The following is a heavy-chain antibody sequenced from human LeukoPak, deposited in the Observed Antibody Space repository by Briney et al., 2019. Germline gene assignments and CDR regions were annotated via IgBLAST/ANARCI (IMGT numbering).Heavy chain of an antibody. J-gene: IGHJ3*02. Sequence: TGGSLRLSCAASGFTVGGNYLSWVRQAPGEGLEWVSTLYSGGSTYCADSVKGRFTISRDNSKNMLYLQMNSLRAEDTAVYYCARPGNKIAAALDAFDIWGQGTMVTVSS. V-gene: IGHV3-53*01. D-gene: IGHD6-13*01. CDR3: ARPGNKIAAALDAFDI. CDR1: GFTVGGNY. CDR2: LYSGGST.